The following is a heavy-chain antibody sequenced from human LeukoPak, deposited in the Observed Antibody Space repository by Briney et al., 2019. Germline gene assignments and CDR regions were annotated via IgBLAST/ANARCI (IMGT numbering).Heavy chain of an antibody. CDR1: GFTFSGSA. CDR3: TRQGQDSSGYYTLYYFDY. Sequence: GGSLRLSCAASGFTFSGSAMHWVRQASGKGLEGVGRIRSQANSYATAYAASVKGRFTISRDDSKNTAYLQMNSLKTEDTAVYYCTRQGQDSSGYYTLYYFDYWGQGTLVTVSS. V-gene: IGHV3-73*01. J-gene: IGHJ4*02. D-gene: IGHD3-22*01. CDR2: IRSQANSYAT.